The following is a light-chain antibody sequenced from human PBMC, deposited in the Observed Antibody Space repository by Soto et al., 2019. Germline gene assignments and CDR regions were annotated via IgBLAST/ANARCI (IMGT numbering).Light chain of an antibody. Sequence: QSVLTQPASLSGSPGQSITISCTGTISDVGGYTYVSWYQQHPGKAPKLMIYEVSNRPSGVSTRFSGSKSGNTASLTISGLQAEDEAEYYCSSYTSSNTLTYVLGTGTKVT. CDR1: ISDVGGYTY. J-gene: IGLJ1*01. CDR2: EVS. CDR3: SSYTSSNTLTYV. V-gene: IGLV2-14*01.